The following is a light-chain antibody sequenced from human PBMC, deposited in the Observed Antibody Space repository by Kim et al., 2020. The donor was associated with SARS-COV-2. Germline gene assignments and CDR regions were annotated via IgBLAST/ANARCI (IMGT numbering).Light chain of an antibody. J-gene: IGKJ2*01. CDR1: QSVSSSY. CDR3: QQYGSSLYT. V-gene: IGKV3-20*01. Sequence: LSPGERATLSCRASQSVSSSYLAWYQQKPGQAPRLLIYGASSRATGIPDRFSGSGSGTDFTHTISRLEPEDFAVYYCQQYGSSLYTFGQGTKLEIK. CDR2: GAS.